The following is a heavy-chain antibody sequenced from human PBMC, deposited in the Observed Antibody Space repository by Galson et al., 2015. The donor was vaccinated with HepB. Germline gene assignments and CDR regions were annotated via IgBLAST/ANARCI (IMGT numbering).Heavy chain of an antibody. CDR3: AKGFWSSELIYYFDY. J-gene: IGHJ4*02. CDR2: ISGSGGST. Sequence: SLRLSCAASGFTFSSYAMSWVRQAPGKGLEWVSAISGSGGSTYYADSVKGRFTISRDNSKNTLYLQMNSLRAEDTAVYYCAKGFWSSELIYYFDYWGQGTLVTVSS. V-gene: IGHV3-23*01. D-gene: IGHD3-3*01. CDR1: GFTFSSYA.